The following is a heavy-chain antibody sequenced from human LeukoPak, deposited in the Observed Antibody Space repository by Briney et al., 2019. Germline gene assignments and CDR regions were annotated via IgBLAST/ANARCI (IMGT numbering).Heavy chain of an antibody. CDR1: GFTFSSYG. CDR2: ITSGSNNI. V-gene: IGHV3-48*01. J-gene: IGHJ4*02. Sequence: GGSLRLSCSASGFTFSSYGMTWVRQAPGKGLEWVSYITSGSNNINYADSVKGRFTVSRDNAKNSLYLQLNSLRAEDTAVYYCARADSGSYFHWGQGTLVTVSS. D-gene: IGHD1-26*01. CDR3: ARADSGSYFH.